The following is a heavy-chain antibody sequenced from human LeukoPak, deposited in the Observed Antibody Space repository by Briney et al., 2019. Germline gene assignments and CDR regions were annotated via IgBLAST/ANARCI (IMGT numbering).Heavy chain of an antibody. Sequence: ESSETLCLTCTVSGGSVSSYYWSWIRRPPGRGLEWIAYLSHSGSSDSNPSLTSRVTTLVDTSKNQFSLKLTSVTAADTAVYYCARARYANAWYAFDIWGHGTMVTVSS. CDR1: GGSVSSYY. J-gene: IGHJ3*02. D-gene: IGHD2-2*01. V-gene: IGHV4-59*02. CDR3: ARARYANAWYAFDI. CDR2: LSHSGSS.